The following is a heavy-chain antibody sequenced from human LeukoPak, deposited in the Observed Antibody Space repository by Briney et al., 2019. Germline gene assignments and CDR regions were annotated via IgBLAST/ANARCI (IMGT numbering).Heavy chain of an antibody. V-gene: IGHV1-69*04. CDR1: GGTFSSYA. CDR3: AREYNWNDGGPFDY. D-gene: IGHD1-1*01. Sequence: SVKVSCKASGGTFSSYAISWVRQAPGQGLEWMGRIIPILGIANYAQKFQGRVTITADKSTSTAYMELSSLRSEDTAVYYCAREYNWNDGGPFDYWGQGTLVTVSS. J-gene: IGHJ4*02. CDR2: IIPILGIA.